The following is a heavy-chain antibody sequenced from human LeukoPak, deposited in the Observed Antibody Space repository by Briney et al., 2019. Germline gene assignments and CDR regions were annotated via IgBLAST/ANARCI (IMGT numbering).Heavy chain of an antibody. CDR3: ARDYKMGAFVGIQPNY. J-gene: IGHJ3*01. CDR1: GYTFTGYY. D-gene: IGHD5-18*01. Sequence: GASVKVSCKASGYTFTGYYMHWVRQAPGQGLEWMGWINPNSGGTNNAQKFQGRVTMTRDTSISTAYMELSRLRSDDTAVYYCARDYKMGAFVGIQPNYWGQGTMVTVSS. V-gene: IGHV1-2*02. CDR2: INPNSGGT.